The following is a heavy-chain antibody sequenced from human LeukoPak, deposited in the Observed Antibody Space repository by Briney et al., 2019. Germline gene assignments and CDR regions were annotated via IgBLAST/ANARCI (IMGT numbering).Heavy chain of an antibody. D-gene: IGHD6-13*01. Sequence: SETLSLTCAVYGGSFSDYYWTWIRQAPGKGLEWIGEINHSGSTNYNPSLKGRVTISVDTSKNQFSLKLSSVTAADTAVYYCARDIAAAANNWFDPWGQGTLVTVSS. CDR2: INHSGST. V-gene: IGHV4-34*01. CDR1: GGSFSDYY. CDR3: ARDIAAAANNWFDP. J-gene: IGHJ5*02.